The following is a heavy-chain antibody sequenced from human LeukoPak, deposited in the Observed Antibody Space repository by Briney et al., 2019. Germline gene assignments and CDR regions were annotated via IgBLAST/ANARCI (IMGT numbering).Heavy chain of an antibody. CDR3: ARDRDADFWSGCDY. D-gene: IGHD3-3*01. CDR2: ISAYNGNT. Sequence: ASVKVSCKASGYTFTSYGISWVRQAPGQGLEWMGWISAYNGNTNYAQKLQGRVTMTTDTSTSTAYMELRSLRSDDTAVYYCARDRDADFWSGCDYWGQGTLVTVSS. V-gene: IGHV1-18*01. CDR1: GYTFTSYG. J-gene: IGHJ4*02.